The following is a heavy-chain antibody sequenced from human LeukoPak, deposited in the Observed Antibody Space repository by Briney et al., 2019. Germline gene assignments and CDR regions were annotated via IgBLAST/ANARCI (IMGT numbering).Heavy chain of an antibody. CDR1: GFTFSDYA. J-gene: IGHJ5*02. CDR2: ISGAADRT. CDR3: ANSRGYGSGHL. V-gene: IGHV3-23*01. D-gene: IGHD3-10*01. Sequence: GGSLRLSCAASGFTFSDYAMSWVRQAPGKGLEWVSAISGAADRTYYVGSVKGRFTVSRGNSKNMVYLQMSGLRTEDTAVYYCANSRGYGSGHLWGQGTLVTVSS.